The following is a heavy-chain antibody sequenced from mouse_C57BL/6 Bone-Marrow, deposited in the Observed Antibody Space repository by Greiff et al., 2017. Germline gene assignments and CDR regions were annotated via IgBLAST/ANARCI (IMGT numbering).Heavy chain of an antibody. V-gene: IGHV5-9-1*02. CDR1: GFTFSSYA. CDR2: ISSGGDYI. Sequence: EVKLVESGEGLVKPGGSLKLSCAASGFTFSSYAMSWVRQTPEKRLEWVAYISSGGDYIYYADTVKGRFTISRDNARNTLYLQMSSLKSEDTAMYYCTRIGFVARYVDVWGTGTTVTVSS. J-gene: IGHJ1*03. CDR3: TRIGFVARYVDV.